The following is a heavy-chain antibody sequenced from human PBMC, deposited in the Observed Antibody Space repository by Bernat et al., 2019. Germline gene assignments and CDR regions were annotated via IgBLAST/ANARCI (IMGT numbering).Heavy chain of an antibody. CDR1: GGSSSGYY. D-gene: IGHD6-19*01. V-gene: IGHV4-34*01. CDR3: ARGVFGSGWYFVHPHFDY. Sequence: QVQLQQWGAGLLKPSETLSPTCAVYGGSSSGYYWSWIGRPQGKGLEWIGEINHSGSTNYNPSLKSRVTISVDTSKNQFSLKLSSVTAADTAVYYCARGVFGSGWYFVHPHFDYWGQGTLVTVSS. CDR2: INHSGST. J-gene: IGHJ4*02.